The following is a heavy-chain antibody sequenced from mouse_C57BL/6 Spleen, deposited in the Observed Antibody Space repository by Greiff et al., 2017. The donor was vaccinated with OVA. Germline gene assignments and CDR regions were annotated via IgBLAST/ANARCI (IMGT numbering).Heavy chain of an antibody. CDR2: ISSGSSTI. Sequence: EVQLVESGGGLVKPGGSLKLSCAAYGFTFSDYGMHWVRQAPEKGLEWVAYISSGSSTIYYADTVKGRFTISRDNAKNTLFLQMTSLRSEDTAMYYRARKGYGSSYVIYWYFDVWGTGTTLTVSS. J-gene: IGHJ1*03. V-gene: IGHV5-17*01. CDR1: GFTFSDYG. CDR3: ARKGYGSSYVIYWYFDV. D-gene: IGHD1-1*01.